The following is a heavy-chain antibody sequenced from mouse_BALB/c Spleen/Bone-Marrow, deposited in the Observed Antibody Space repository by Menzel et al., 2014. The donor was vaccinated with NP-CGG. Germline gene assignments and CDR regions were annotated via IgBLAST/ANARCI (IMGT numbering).Heavy chain of an antibody. V-gene: IGHV1-67*01. Sequence: VQLQQSGPELVRPGVSVKISCKGSGYTFTDYGMHWVKQSHANGLEWIGVINTYSGDTNYNQEFKSKATMTGDKSSSTTYMELARFASEDSSAYYCAREYGSSHFDHWGQGSTVTVSS. J-gene: IGHJ2*01. CDR2: INTYSGDT. D-gene: IGHD1-1*01. CDR3: AREYGSSHFDH. CDR1: GYTFTDYG.